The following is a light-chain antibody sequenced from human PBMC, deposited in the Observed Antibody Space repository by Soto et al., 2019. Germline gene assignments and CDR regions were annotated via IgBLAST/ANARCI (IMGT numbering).Light chain of an antibody. CDR2: DVS. CDR1: SSDVGSHDL. CDR3: SSFTSTTTYV. Sequence: QSVLTQPASVSGSPGQSIAISCPGTSSDVGSHDLVSWYQQQSGKVPKLIIYDVSSRPSGVSNRFSGSKSGNTASLTISGLQAEDEADYYCSSFTSTTTYVFGTGTKVTVL. J-gene: IGLJ1*01. V-gene: IGLV2-14*02.